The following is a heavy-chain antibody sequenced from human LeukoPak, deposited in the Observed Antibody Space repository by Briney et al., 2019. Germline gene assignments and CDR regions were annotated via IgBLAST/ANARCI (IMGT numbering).Heavy chain of an antibody. Sequence: ASVKVSCKASGYTFTSYDINWVRQATGQGLEWMGWMNPNSGNTGYAQKFQGRVTMTTNTSISTAYMELSSLRSEDTAVYYCARGPPRGIVATILHVNYYYYMDVWGKGTTVTVSS. D-gene: IGHD5-12*01. V-gene: IGHV1-8*01. CDR3: ARGPPRGIVATILHVNYYYYMDV. CDR2: MNPNSGNT. CDR1: GYTFTSYD. J-gene: IGHJ6*03.